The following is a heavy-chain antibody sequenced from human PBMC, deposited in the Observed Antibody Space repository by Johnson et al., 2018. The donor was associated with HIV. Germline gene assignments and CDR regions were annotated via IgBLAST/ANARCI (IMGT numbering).Heavy chain of an antibody. V-gene: IGHV3-20*04. CDR1: GFTFDDYG. CDR3: AKGEGGVGTDAFDI. D-gene: IGHD3-16*01. J-gene: IGHJ3*02. CDR2: INWNGGRT. Sequence: VQLVESRGGVVRPGGSLRLSCAASGFTFDDYGMSWVRQAPGKGLEWVSGINWNGGRTCYADSVKGRFTISRDNAKNSLYLQMNRLRAEDTDVDYCAKGEGGVGTDAFDIWGQGTMVTVSS.